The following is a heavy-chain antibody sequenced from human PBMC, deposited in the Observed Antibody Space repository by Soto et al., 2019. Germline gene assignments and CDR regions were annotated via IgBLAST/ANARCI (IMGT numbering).Heavy chain of an antibody. D-gene: IGHD3-10*01. CDR2: IKSKTDGGTT. J-gene: IGHJ6*03. CDR3: TTAPRDPAVLFGELSHYYSAYLEV. V-gene: IGHV3-15*05. CDR1: GFPFSNAW. Sequence: EVQLVESGGGLVKPGGSLRLSCASSGFPFSNAWMSWVRQAPGKGLVWVGGIKSKTDGGTTDYAAPVKGRCYISKDNSNNTLYLQMNSLKTEDTSVYYCTTAPRDPAVLFGELSHYYSAYLEVWGKGSTVTVSS.